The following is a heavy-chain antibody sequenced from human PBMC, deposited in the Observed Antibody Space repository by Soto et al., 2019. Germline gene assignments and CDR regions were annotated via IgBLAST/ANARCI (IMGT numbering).Heavy chain of an antibody. CDR3: AREMEWVSGFHHNEMDV. CDR1: RFDFSSSD. Sequence: GGSLRLSCGAGRFDFSSSDMHWVRQAPGKGLEWVAFISHDGSNQYYGDSVEGRFTVSRDNPKKTLYLQMNDLRPDDTAVYYCAREMEWVSGFHHNEMDVWGQGTTVTVSS. CDR2: ISHDGSNQ. V-gene: IGHV3-30*02. D-gene: IGHD3-3*01. J-gene: IGHJ6*02.